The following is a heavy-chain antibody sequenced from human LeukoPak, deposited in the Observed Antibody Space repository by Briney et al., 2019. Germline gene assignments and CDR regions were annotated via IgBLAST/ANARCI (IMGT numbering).Heavy chain of an antibody. D-gene: IGHD2-15*01. CDR1: GYSFTSYW. CDR2: IYPGDSDT. J-gene: IGHJ5*01. V-gene: IGHV5-51*01. CDR3: VRTPTCSSGSCYPNWFDS. Sequence: GESLQISCKGSGYSFTSYWIGWVRQMPGKGLEWMGIIYPGDSDTRYSPSFQGQVTISADKSISTAYLQWSRLKASDTAMYYCVRTPTCSSGSCYPNWFDSWGQGTLVTVSS.